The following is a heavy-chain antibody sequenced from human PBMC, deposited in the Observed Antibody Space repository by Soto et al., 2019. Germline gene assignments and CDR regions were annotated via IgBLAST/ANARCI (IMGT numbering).Heavy chain of an antibody. D-gene: IGHD4-17*01. CDR1: GFTFSSYG. CDR3: AKVKDYGDYDDAFDF. V-gene: IGHV3-30*02. J-gene: IGHJ3*01. CDR2: ILYDGSYK. Sequence: GGSLRLSCAASGFTFSSYGMHWVRQAPGKGLEWVALILYDGSYKYYADSVKGRFTISRDNSKSTLSLQMNSLRSEDTAVYYCAKVKDYGDYDDAFDFWGQGTMLTVSS.